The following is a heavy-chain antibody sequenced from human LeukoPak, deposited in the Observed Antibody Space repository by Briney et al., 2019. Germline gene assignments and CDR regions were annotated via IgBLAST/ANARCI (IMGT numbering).Heavy chain of an antibody. CDR3: AKVGSEGIVILPTARGPQD. CDR2: IRNDGSNN. J-gene: IGHJ4*02. CDR1: GFIFNSYG. Sequence: PGGSLRLSCAASGFIFNSYGMHWVRQAPGKGLEWVAFIRNDGSNNYYADSVKGGFTISRDNSKNTLYLQMNSLRDEDTAVYYCAKVGSEGIVILPTARGPQDWGQGTLVTVSS. D-gene: IGHD3-3*01. V-gene: IGHV3-30*02.